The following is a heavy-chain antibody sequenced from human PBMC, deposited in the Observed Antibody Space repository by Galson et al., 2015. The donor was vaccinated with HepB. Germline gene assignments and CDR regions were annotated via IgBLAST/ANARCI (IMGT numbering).Heavy chain of an antibody. CDR3: ARGLWFGEADWFDP. CDR2: INTNTGNP. Sequence: SVKVSCKASGYTFTSYAMNWVRQAPGQGLEWMGWINTNTGNPTYAQGFTGRFVFSLDTSVSTAYLQISSLKAEDTAVYYCARGLWFGEADWFDPWGQGTLVTVSS. J-gene: IGHJ5*02. V-gene: IGHV7-4-1*02. D-gene: IGHD3-10*01. CDR1: GYTFTSYA.